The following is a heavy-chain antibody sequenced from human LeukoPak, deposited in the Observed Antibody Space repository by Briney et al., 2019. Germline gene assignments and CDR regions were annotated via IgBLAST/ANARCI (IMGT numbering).Heavy chain of an antibody. Sequence: ASVKDSCKASGYTFTGYYMHWVRQAPGQGLEWMGWINPNSGGTNYAQKFQGRATTTRDTSISTAYMELSRLRSDDTAVYYCARRIAARPTYYYYGMDVWGQGTTVTVSS. D-gene: IGHD6-6*01. J-gene: IGHJ6*02. CDR3: ARRIAARPTYYYYGMDV. CDR1: GYTFTGYY. CDR2: INPNSGGT. V-gene: IGHV1-2*02.